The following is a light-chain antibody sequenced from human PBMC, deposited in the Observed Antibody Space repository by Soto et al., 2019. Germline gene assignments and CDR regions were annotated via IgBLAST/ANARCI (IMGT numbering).Light chain of an antibody. J-gene: IGKJ1*01. CDR2: DAS. V-gene: IGKV1-5*01. Sequence: DIQMTQSPSTLSASVVDRVTITCRASQSVDTWLAWYQQKPGRAPKLLIYDASTLESGVPSRFSGSGSGTEFTLTISSLQTDDFATYYCQQYNSYSSWTFGQGTKVDIK. CDR1: QSVDTW. CDR3: QQYNSYSSWT.